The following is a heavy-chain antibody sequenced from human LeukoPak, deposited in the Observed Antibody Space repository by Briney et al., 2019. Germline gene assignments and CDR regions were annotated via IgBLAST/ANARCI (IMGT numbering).Heavy chain of an antibody. CDR3: VSGISLSHWHYLDY. J-gene: IGHJ4*02. CDR2: ISAGSGNT. D-gene: IGHD2-15*01. Sequence: ASVKVSCKASGYTFTNYAMHWVRQAPGQRIEWLGWISAGSGNTKYSQKFQGRVTITRDTSASTAYMELSGLRSEDTALYYCVSGISLSHWHYLDYWGQGTLVTVSS. V-gene: IGHV1-3*01. CDR1: GYTFTNYA.